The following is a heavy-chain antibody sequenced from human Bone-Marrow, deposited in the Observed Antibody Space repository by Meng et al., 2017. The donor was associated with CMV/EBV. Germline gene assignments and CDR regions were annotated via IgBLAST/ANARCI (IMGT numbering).Heavy chain of an antibody. CDR1: GFTFSSYE. CDR3: AREGLPAARAWSYYYYYGMYV. CDR2: ISSSGSTI. J-gene: IGHJ6*02. Sequence: GESLKISCAASGFTFSSYEMNWVRQAPGKGLEWVSYISSSGSTIYYADSVKGRFTISRDNAKNSLYLQMNSLRAEDTAVYYCAREGLPAARAWSYYYYYGMYVWGQGTTVTVSS. D-gene: IGHD2-2*01. V-gene: IGHV3-48*03.